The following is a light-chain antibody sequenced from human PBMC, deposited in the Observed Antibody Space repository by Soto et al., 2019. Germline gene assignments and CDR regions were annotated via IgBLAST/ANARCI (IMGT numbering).Light chain of an antibody. Sequence: ESVLTQSPATLSLSPGERATLSCRASRSVTGYLAWYQQKPGQAPRLLIYDASSRATGVPARFSGSGSGTEFTLTITSLEPEDFAVYYCQQRSDWPSTFGGGTKVEI. V-gene: IGKV3-11*01. CDR3: QQRSDWPST. CDR1: RSVTGY. J-gene: IGKJ4*01. CDR2: DAS.